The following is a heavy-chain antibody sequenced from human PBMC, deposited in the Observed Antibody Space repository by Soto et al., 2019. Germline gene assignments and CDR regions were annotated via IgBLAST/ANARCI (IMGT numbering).Heavy chain of an antibody. V-gene: IGHV1-69*01. CDR1: GGTFSSYA. J-gene: IGHJ6*02. Sequence: QVQLVQSGAEVKKPGSSVKVSCKASGGTFSSYAISWVRQAPGQGLEWMGGIIPIFGTANYAQKFQGRVTITADESTSTAYMELSSLRSEDTAVYYCANQDLGVVVPAAGDGRYDFWSGYNYYYGMDVWGQGTTVTVSS. D-gene: IGHD3-3*01. CDR2: IIPIFGTA. CDR3: ANQDLGVVVPAAGDGRYDFWSGYNYYYGMDV.